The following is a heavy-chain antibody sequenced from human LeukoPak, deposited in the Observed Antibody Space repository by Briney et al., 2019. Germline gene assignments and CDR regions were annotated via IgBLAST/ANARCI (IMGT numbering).Heavy chain of an antibody. D-gene: IGHD3-10*01. CDR2: ISYDGSNK. V-gene: IGHV3-30*18. CDR3: AKEVYYGSGSFDY. Sequence: GKSLGLSCAASGFTFSSYGMHWVRQAPGKGLEWVAVISYDGSNKYYGDSVKGRFTISRDNSKNTLYLQMNSLRAEDTAVYYCAKEVYYGSGSFDYWGQGTLVTVSS. J-gene: IGHJ4*02. CDR1: GFTFSSYG.